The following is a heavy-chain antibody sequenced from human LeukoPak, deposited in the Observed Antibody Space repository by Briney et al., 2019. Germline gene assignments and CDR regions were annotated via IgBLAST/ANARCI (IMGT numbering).Heavy chain of an antibody. CDR2: IYSGGST. Sequence: GGSLRLSCAASGFTVSSNYMSWVRQAPGKGLEWVSVIYSGGSTYYADSVKGRFTISRDNSKNTLYLQMNSLRAEDTAVYYCALQQLVPPSSIRALLPIPDPMGYWSQGTLVTVSS. J-gene: IGHJ4*02. V-gene: IGHV3-66*02. CDR3: ALQQLVPPSSIRALLPIPDPMGY. D-gene: IGHD6-13*01. CDR1: GFTVSSNY.